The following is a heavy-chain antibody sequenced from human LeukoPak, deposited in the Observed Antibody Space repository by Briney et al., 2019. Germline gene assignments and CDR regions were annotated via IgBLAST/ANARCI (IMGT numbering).Heavy chain of an antibody. J-gene: IGHJ4*02. V-gene: IGHV4-59*11. CDR3: ARSPVGANDYFDY. CDR1: GGPISSHY. Sequence: PSETLSLTCTVSGGPISSHYWSWIRQPPGKGLEWIGYIYYSGSTNYNPSLKSRVTISVDTSKNQFSLKLSSVTAADTAVYYCARSPVGANDYFDYWGQGTLVTVSS. D-gene: IGHD1-26*01. CDR2: IYYSGST.